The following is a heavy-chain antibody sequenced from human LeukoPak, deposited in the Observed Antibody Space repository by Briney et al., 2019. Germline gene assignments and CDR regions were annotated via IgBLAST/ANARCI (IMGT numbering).Heavy chain of an antibody. CDR2: INPNSGGT. D-gene: IGHD3-10*01. Sequence: ASVKVSCKASGYTFTGYYMHWVRQAPGQGLEWMGWINPNSGGTNYAQKFQGRVTMTRDTSISTAYMELSRLRSDDTAVYYCHYGSGSYYDAFDIWGQGTVVTVSS. CDR3: HYGSGSYYDAFDI. J-gene: IGHJ3*02. CDR1: GYTFTGYY. V-gene: IGHV1-2*02.